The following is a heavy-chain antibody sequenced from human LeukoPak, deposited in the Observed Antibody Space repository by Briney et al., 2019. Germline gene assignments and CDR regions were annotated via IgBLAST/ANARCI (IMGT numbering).Heavy chain of an antibody. CDR1: GFIFSDFG. V-gene: IGHV3-33*08. J-gene: IGHJ4*02. CDR3: VREGIGGTTFRGNFDD. D-gene: IGHD1-26*01. Sequence: PGGSLRLSCAASGFIFSDFGMHWVRQAPGKGLEWVAIIWFDGTYKNYGDSAKGRFSISRDNSQNAVYLQMNSLRTEDTAVYYCVREGIGGTTFRGNFDDWGQGTLVTVSS. CDR2: IWFDGTYK.